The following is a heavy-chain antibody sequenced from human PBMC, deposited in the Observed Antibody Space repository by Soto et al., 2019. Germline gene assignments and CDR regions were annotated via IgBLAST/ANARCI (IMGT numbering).Heavy chain of an antibody. Sequence: RXSLSLSFAASCLIFDNFGMGWVRQAPGKGLEWISSISGSGFKKYYADSVKGRFTISRDNSKSTVYLELNNLSAEDTAVYHCAKNQGVELVPLATVDWFDPWGQGSVVTVSS. CDR1: CLIFDNFG. D-gene: IGHD1-26*01. J-gene: IGHJ5*02. CDR2: ISGSGFKK. V-gene: IGHV3-23*01. CDR3: AKNQGVELVPLATVDWFDP.